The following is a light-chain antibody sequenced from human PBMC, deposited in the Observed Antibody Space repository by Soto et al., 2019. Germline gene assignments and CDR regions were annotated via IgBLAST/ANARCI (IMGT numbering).Light chain of an antibody. Sequence: EIVLTQSPGTLSLSPGERATLSCRANQAISSNLAWYQQKPGQAPRLLIYGASTRATGIPGRFSGSGSGTLFTLTISSLEPEDFAVYYCQLRSNWPPITYGQGTRLEIK. V-gene: IGKV3-11*01. J-gene: IGKJ5*01. CDR2: GAS. CDR1: QAISSN. CDR3: QLRSNWPPIT.